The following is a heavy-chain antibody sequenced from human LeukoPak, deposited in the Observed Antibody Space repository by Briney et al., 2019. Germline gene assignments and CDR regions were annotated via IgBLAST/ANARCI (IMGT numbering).Heavy chain of an antibody. Sequence: HTGGSLRLSCAASGFTFSSYAMSWVRQAPGKGLEWVSAISGSGGSTYYADSVKGRFTISRDNSKNTLYLQMNSLRAEDTALYYCAKDGGYYDSSGYLYWYFDLWGRGTLVTVSS. CDR3: AKDGGYYDSSGYLYWYFDL. D-gene: IGHD3-22*01. J-gene: IGHJ2*01. V-gene: IGHV3-23*01. CDR1: GFTFSSYA. CDR2: ISGSGGST.